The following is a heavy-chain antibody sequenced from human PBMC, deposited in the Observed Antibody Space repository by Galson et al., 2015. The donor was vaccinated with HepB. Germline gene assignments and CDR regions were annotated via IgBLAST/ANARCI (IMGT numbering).Heavy chain of an antibody. V-gene: IGHV1-3*01. J-gene: IGHJ6*02. CDR1: GYTFTSYA. CDR2: INAGNGNT. D-gene: IGHD3-10*01. Sequence: SVKVSCKASGYTFTSYAMHWVRQAPGQRLEWMGWINAGNGNTKYSQKFQGRVTITRDTSASTAYMELSSLRSEDTAVYYCARARWFGESFYGMDVWGQGTTVTVSS. CDR3: ARARWFGESFYGMDV.